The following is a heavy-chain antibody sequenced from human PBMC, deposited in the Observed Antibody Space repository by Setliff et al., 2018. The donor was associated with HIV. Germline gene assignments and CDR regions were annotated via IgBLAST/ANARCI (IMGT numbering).Heavy chain of an antibody. CDR3: TRASSWYYYMDV. CDR2: IRSEAYGGTT. Sequence: GGSLRLSCKASGFPFGDYAMSWVRQAPGKGLEWVGFIRSEAYGGTTDYAASAKGRFTISRDDSKSIAHLQMNRLKIEDTGVYYCTRASSWYYYMDVWGKGTTVTVSS. D-gene: IGHD6-13*01. J-gene: IGHJ6*03. V-gene: IGHV3-49*04. CDR1: GFPFGDYA.